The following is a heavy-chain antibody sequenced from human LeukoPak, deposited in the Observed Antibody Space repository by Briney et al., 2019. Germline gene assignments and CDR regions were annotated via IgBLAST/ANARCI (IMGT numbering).Heavy chain of an antibody. Sequence: SQTLSLTCTVSGGSISSGSYYWSWIRQPAGKGLEWIGRIYTSGRTNYNPSLKSRVTISVDTSKNQFSLKLSSVTAADTAVYYCAPSGGYYDILTGYYTSYFDYWGQGTLVTVSS. CDR1: GGSISSGSYY. V-gene: IGHV4-61*02. J-gene: IGHJ4*02. CDR2: IYTSGRT. D-gene: IGHD3-9*01. CDR3: APSGGYYDILTGYYTSYFDY.